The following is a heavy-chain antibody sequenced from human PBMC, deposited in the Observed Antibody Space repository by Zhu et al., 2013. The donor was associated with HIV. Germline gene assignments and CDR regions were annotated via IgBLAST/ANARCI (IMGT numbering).Heavy chain of an antibody. J-gene: IGHJ6*02. CDR1: GGTFSSYA. CDR2: IIPIFGTV. D-gene: IGHD3-3*01. Sequence: QVQLVQSGAEVKKPGSSMKVSCKASGGTFSSYAISWVRQAPGQGLEWMGGIIPIFGTVDYAEQFQGRLTITADQSTSTAYMELSSLRFEDTAVYYCARTHSPYDFWSPEPNYYYYGMDVWGQGTTVTVSS. CDR3: ARTHSPYDFWSPEPNYYYYGMDV. V-gene: IGHV1-69*01.